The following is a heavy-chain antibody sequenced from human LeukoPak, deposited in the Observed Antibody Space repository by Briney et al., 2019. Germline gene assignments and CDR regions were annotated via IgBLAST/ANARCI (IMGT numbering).Heavy chain of an antibody. CDR2: MVWYSGSI. CDR1: GFTFDDYP. V-gene: IGHV3-9*01. D-gene: IGHD2-8*01. J-gene: IGHJ3*02. CDR3: ARDMRRWRLSPYNGFDI. Sequence: GGSLRLFCAASGFTFDDYPMHWVRQAPGEGLEWVSYMVWYSGSIRYADSVKGRFTISRDNAKNSLYLQMNSLRAENTALYYCARDMRRWRLSPYNGFDIWGQGTMVTVSS.